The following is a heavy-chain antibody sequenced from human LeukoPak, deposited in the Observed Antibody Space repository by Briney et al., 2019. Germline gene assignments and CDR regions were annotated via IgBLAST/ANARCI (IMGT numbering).Heavy chain of an antibody. J-gene: IGHJ6*02. CDR3: ARDRREGDCSGGSCYSGSKGMDV. V-gene: IGHV4-31*03. CDR1: GGSISSGGYS. Sequence: SQTLSLTCTVSGGSISSGGYSWSWIRQHPGQGLEWIGYIYYSGSTYYNPSLKSRVTISVDTSKNQFSLKLSSVTAADTAVYYCARDRREGDCSGGSCYSGSKGMDVWGQGTTVTVSS. D-gene: IGHD2-15*01. CDR2: IYYSGST.